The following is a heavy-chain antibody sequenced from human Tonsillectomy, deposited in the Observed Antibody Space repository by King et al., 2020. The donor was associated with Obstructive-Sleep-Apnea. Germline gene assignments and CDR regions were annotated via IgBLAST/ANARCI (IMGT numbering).Heavy chain of an antibody. CDR3: ARIKKTYYYDASGYFDY. J-gene: IGHJ4*02. CDR2: ISSSGGTI. D-gene: IGHD3-22*01. Sequence: HVQLVESGGGLVKPGGSLRLSCAASGFTFTDYYMSWIRQAPGKGLEWASYISSSGGTIYYADSVKGRLTISRDIAKNSLYLQMNSLRAEDTAVYYCARIKKTYYYDASGYFDYWGQGTQVTVSS. CDR1: GFTFTDYY. V-gene: IGHV3-11*01.